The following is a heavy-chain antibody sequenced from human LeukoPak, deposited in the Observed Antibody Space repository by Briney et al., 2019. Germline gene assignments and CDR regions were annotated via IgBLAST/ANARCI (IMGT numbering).Heavy chain of an antibody. CDR3: ARGGYCSSTSCYYRDNWFDP. D-gene: IGHD2-2*01. CDR1: GYTFTGYY. J-gene: IGHJ5*02. Sequence: SVKVSCKTSGYTFTGYYMHWVRQAPGQGLEWMGGVIPIFGTANYAQKFQGRVTITADESTSTAYMELSSLRSEDTAVYYCARGGYCSSTSCYYRDNWFDPWGQGTLVTVSS. V-gene: IGHV1-69*13. CDR2: VIPIFGTA.